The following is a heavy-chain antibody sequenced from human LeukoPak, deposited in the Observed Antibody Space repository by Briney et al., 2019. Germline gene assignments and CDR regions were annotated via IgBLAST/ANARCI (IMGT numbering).Heavy chain of an antibody. Sequence: SETLSLTCIVSRGSISSSSYYCSWIRQPAGKGLEWIGRIYTSGSTNYNPSLKSRVTISVDTSKNQFSLRLSYTAVYYCARCLGGRCDYFDYWGQGTLVTVSS. J-gene: IGHJ4*02. D-gene: IGHD3-16*01. V-gene: IGHV4-61*02. CDR3: ARCLGGRCDYFDY. CDR1: RGSISSSSYY. CDR2: IYTSGST.